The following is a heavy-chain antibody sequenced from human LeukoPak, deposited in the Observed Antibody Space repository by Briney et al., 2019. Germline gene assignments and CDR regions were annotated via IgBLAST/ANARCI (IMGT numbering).Heavy chain of an antibody. V-gene: IGHV4-39*01. CDR3: ARRDYDILTGYRHWYFDL. J-gene: IGHJ2*01. Sequence: SETLSLTCTVSGGSISSSSYYWGWIRQPPGKGLEWIGSIYYSGSTYYNPSLKSRVTISVDTSKNQFSLKLSSVTAADTAVYYCARRDYDILTGYRHWYFDLWGRGTLVTVSS. D-gene: IGHD3-9*01. CDR1: GGSISSSSYY. CDR2: IYYSGST.